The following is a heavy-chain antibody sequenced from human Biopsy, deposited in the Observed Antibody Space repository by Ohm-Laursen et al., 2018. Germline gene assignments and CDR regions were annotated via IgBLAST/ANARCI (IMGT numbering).Heavy chain of an antibody. V-gene: IGHV4-39*01. Sequence: TLSLTCSVSGDSISASTTSYWAWLRQPPGKGLEWLGSIYNSETTFYNPSLKSRVAISVDTSTSQFPLQVSSVTAADTALYYCARHPTGFWFDPWGHGTLVTVSS. CDR3: ARHPTGFWFDP. CDR2: IYNSETT. CDR1: GDSISASTTSY. J-gene: IGHJ5*02.